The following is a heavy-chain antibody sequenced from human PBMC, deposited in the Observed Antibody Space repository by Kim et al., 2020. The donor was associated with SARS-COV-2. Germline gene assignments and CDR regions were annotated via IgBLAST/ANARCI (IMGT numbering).Heavy chain of an antibody. V-gene: IGHV3-7*01. CDR2: IKQDGYEK. D-gene: IGHD2-8*01. CDR1: GFTFSNYW. Sequence: GGSLRLSCAASGFTFSNYWMSWVRQAPGKGLEWVASIKQDGYEKYSVDSVKGRFTISRDNAKNSLYLQMTSLRAEDTALYYCARDTTSGAFDSWGRGTLVTVSS. J-gene: IGHJ4*02. CDR3: ARDTTSGAFDS.